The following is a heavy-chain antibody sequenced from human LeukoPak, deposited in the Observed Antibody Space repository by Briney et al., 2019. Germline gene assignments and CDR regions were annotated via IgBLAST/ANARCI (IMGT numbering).Heavy chain of an antibody. CDR3: AISVVVATSDYFDY. CDR1: GYTFTSYG. CDR2: ISAYNGNT. J-gene: IGHJ4*02. V-gene: IGHV1-18*01. Sequence: ASVTVSCKASGYTFTSYGISWVRQAPGQGLEWMGWISAYNGNTNYAQKLQGRVTMTTDTSTSTAYMELRSLRSDDTAVYYCAISVVVATSDYFDYWGQGTLVTVSS. D-gene: IGHD2-2*01.